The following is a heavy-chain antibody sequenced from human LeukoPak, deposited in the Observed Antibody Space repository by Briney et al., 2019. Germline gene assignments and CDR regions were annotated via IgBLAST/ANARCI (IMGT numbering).Heavy chain of an antibody. CDR2: VFHTGDT. CDR1: GFTFSSYW. J-gene: IGHJ4*02. D-gene: IGHD2-15*01. Sequence: GSLRLSCAASGFTFSSYWMSWVRQAPGKGLEWIGYVFHTGDTNSNPSLKSRVTVSLDTSTSQVSLRLTSVTAADTAVYYCARHPFATPFDHWGRGILVTVSS. V-gene: IGHV4-59*08. CDR3: ARHPFATPFDH.